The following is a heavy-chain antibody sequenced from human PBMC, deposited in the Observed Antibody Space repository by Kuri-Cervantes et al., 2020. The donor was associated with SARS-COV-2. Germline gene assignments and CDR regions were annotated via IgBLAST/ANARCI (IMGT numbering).Heavy chain of an antibody. V-gene: IGHV3-49*04. Sequence: LSLTCAASGFTFSSYWMSWVRQAPGKGLEWVGFIRSKAYGGTTEYAASVKGRFTISRDDSKSIAYLQMNSLKTEDTAVYYCTRPAGAFLEWLSWFDYWGQGTLVTVSS. J-gene: IGHJ4*02. CDR3: TRPAGAFLEWLSWFDY. D-gene: IGHD3-3*01. CDR2: IRSKAYGGTT. CDR1: GFTFSSYW.